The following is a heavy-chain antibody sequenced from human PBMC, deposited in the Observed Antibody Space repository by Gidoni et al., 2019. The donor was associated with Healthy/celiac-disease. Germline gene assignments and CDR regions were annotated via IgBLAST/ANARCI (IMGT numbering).Heavy chain of an antibody. V-gene: IGHV3-7*03. CDR2: IKQDGSEK. D-gene: IGHD1-1*01. CDR1: GFTFSSYW. J-gene: IGHJ2*01. Sequence: EVQLVESGGGLVQPGGSLRLSCAASGFTFSSYWMSWVRQAPGKGLEWVANIKQDGSEKYYVDSVKGRFTISRDNAKNSLYLQMNSLRAEDTAVYYCARSGGIVAERLGPHWYFDLWGRGTLVTVSS. CDR3: ARSGGIVAERLGPHWYFDL.